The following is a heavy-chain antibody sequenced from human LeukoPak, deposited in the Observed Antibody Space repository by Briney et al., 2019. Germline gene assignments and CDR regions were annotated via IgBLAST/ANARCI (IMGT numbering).Heavy chain of an antibody. D-gene: IGHD3-10*01. CDR1: GFTFSGSA. CDR3: TGNYYGSGSYADFDY. V-gene: IGHV3-73*01. CDR2: IRSTANGYAT. Sequence: AGGSLRLSCAASGFTFSGSALHWVRQASGKGLEWVGRIRSTANGYATAYAASVKGRSTISRDDSKNTAHLQMDSLKTEDTAVYYCTGNYYGSGSYADFDYWGQGTLVTVSS. J-gene: IGHJ4*02.